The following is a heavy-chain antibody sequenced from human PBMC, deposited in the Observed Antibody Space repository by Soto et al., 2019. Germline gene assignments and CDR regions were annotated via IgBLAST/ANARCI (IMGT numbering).Heavy chain of an antibody. V-gene: IGHV3-33*01. CDR3: ARDTPGYSSMDAFDI. Sequence: PGGSLRLSCAASGFTFSSYGMHWVRQAPGKGLEWVAVIWYDGSNKYYADSVKGRFTISRDNSKNTLYLQMNSLRAEDTAVYYCARDTPGYSSMDAFDIWGQGTMVTVSS. J-gene: IGHJ3*02. D-gene: IGHD6-13*01. CDR1: GFTFSSYG. CDR2: IWYDGSNK.